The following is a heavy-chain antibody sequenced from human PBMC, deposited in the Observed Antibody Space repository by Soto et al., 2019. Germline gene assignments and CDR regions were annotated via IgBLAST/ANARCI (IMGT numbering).Heavy chain of an antibody. CDR1: GFTFSGSA. CDR2: IRSKANSYAT. J-gene: IGHJ6*02. V-gene: IGHV3-73*01. Sequence: GGSLRLSCAASGFTFSGSAMHWVRQASGKGLEWVGRIRSKANSYATAYAASVKGRFTISRDDSKNTAYLQMNSLKTEDTAVYYCTGTGYYYGMDVWGQGTTVTVSS. CDR3: TGTGYYYGMDV.